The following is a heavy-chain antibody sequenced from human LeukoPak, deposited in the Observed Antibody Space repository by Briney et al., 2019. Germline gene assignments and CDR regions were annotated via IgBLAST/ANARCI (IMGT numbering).Heavy chain of an antibody. CDR3: YWRYCSSTSCLLYGMDV. D-gene: IGHD2-2*01. Sequence: GGSLRLSCAASGFTFSGSAMHWVRQASGKGLEWVGRIRSKANSYATAYAASVKGRFTISRDDSKNTAYLQVNSLKTEDTAVYYCYWRYCSSTSCLLYGMDVWGQGTTVTVSS. J-gene: IGHJ6*02. CDR2: IRSKANSYAT. V-gene: IGHV3-73*01. CDR1: GFTFSGSA.